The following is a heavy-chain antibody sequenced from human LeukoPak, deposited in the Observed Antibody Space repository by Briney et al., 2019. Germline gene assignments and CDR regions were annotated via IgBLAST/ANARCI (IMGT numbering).Heavy chain of an antibody. CDR1: GYTFTSYY. CDR2: INPSGGST. J-gene: IGHJ4*02. D-gene: IGHD3-3*01. Sequence: ASVKVSCKASGYTFTSYYMHWVRQAPGHGLEWMGIINPSGGSTSYAQKFQGRVTMTRDTSTSTVYMELSSLRSEDTAVYYCAREDYDFWSGYYTGGYYFDYWGQGTLVTVSS. V-gene: IGHV1-46*01. CDR3: AREDYDFWSGYYTGGYYFDY.